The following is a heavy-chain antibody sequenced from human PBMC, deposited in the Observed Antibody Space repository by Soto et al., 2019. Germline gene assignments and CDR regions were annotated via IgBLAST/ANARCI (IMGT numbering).Heavy chain of an antibody. CDR1: GFSFSNVW. Sequence: ESGGGLVKPGGSLRLSCAASGFSFSNVWMSWVRQAPGKGLEWVGRIKSKTDGGTTDYAAPVKGRFTISRDDSKTTLYLQMNSLKTDDTSVYYCSFQESTTVTMFEYWGQGTLVTVSS. CDR3: SFQESTTVTMFEY. J-gene: IGHJ4*02. D-gene: IGHD4-17*01. V-gene: IGHV3-15*01. CDR2: IKSKTDGGTT.